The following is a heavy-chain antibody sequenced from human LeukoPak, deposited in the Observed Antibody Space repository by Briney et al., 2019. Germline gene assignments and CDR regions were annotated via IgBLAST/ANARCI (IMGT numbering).Heavy chain of an antibody. D-gene: IGHD4-17*01. CDR2: ISGYSSTI. Sequence: GGSLRLSRAASGFTFSSYNMNWVRQAPGKGLEWVSYISGYSSTIYYADSVKGRFTISRDNAKNSLYLQMNSLRAEDTAVYYCARVQGDYGDYVVDYWGQGTLVTVSS. CDR1: GFTFSSYN. CDR3: ARVQGDYGDYVVDY. J-gene: IGHJ4*02. V-gene: IGHV3-48*01.